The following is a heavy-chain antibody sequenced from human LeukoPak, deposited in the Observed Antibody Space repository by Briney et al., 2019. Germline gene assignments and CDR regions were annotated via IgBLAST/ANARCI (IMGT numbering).Heavy chain of an antibody. D-gene: IGHD3-10*01. V-gene: IGHV1-2*02. Sequence: ASVKVSCKASGYTLTGYYMHWVRQAPGQGLEWMGWINPNSGGTNFAQKFQGRVTVTRDTSISTAYMELSRLRSDDTAVYYCALFTYGSGSYYNWGQGTLVTVSS. CDR1: GYTLTGYY. CDR2: INPNSGGT. CDR3: ALFTYGSGSYYN. J-gene: IGHJ4*02.